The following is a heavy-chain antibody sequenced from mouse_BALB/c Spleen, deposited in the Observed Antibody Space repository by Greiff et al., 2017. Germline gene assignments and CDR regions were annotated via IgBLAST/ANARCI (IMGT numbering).Heavy chain of an antibody. J-gene: IGHJ4*01. CDR3: ARADGTGSMDY. CDR2: INPNNGGT. D-gene: IGHD2-3*01. V-gene: IGHV1-26*01. CDR1: GYSFTGYY. Sequence: EVQLQQSGPELVKTGASVKISCKASGYSFTGYYMHWVKQSHGKSLEWIGGINPNNGGTSYNQKFKGKATLTVDKSSSTAYMELRSLTSEDSAVYYCARADGTGSMDYWGQGTSVTVSS.